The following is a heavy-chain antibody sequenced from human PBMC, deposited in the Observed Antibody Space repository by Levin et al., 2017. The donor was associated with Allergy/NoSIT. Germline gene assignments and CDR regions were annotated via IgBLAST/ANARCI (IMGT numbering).Heavy chain of an antibody. Sequence: ASVKVSCKAYGYTFTNYFIHWVRQAPGQGLEWMGIINPSNGERTHAQKFQERLIMTRDTSTSTVYMQLSSLRSEDTAIYYCARERAQEGAEVAVPGKLPNWFDPWGQGTLVTVSS. V-gene: IGHV1-46*01. CDR2: INPSNGER. J-gene: IGHJ5*02. D-gene: IGHD6-19*01. CDR3: ARERAQEGAEVAVPGKLPNWFDP. CDR1: GYTFTNYF.